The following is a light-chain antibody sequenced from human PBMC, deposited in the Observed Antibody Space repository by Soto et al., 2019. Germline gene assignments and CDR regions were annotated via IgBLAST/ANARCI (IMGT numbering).Light chain of an antibody. Sequence: QSVLPQPASVSGSPGQSITISCTGTSSDIGAYNYVSWYQHHPGKVPRLMIFDVSNRPSGVSNRFSGSKSGNTASLTISGLQAEDEADYYCCSYSRSSPYVFGAGTKVTVL. CDR2: DVS. CDR1: SSDIGAYNY. J-gene: IGLJ1*01. CDR3: CSYSRSSPYV. V-gene: IGLV2-14*03.